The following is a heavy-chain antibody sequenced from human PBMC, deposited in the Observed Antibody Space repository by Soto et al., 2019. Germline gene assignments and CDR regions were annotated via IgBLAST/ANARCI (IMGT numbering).Heavy chain of an antibody. CDR3: ARGGSVLRFLEWLATGWWFDP. CDR2: INHSGST. V-gene: IGHV4-34*01. J-gene: IGHJ5*02. CDR1: GGSFSGYY. D-gene: IGHD3-3*01. Sequence: PSETLSLTCAVYGGSFSGYYWSWIRQPPGKGLEWIGEINHSGSTNYNPSLKSRVTISVDTSKNQFSLKLSSVTAADTAVYYCARGGSVLRFLEWLATGWWFDPWGQGTLVTSPQ.